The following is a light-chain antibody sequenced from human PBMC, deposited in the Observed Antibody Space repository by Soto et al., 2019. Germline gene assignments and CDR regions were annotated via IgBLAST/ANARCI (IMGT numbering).Light chain of an antibody. V-gene: IGLV2-8*01. Sequence: QSVLTQPPSASRSPGQSVTISCTGTSSDVGGYNYVSGYKQHPGKAPELIIYEVSKRPSGLPDRFSGSKSGNTASLTVFGLQAEDEPGYYCDSDGGGNNSGVLGPGTKVTVL. CDR3: DSDGGGNNSGV. CDR2: EVS. CDR1: SSDVGGYNY. J-gene: IGLJ1*01.